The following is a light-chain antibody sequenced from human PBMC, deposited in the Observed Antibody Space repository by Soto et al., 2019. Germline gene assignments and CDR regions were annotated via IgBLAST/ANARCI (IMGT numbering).Light chain of an antibody. CDR2: LGS. J-gene: IGKJ2*01. CDR1: QSLLHSNGYNY. CDR3: MQALQTPYT. V-gene: IGKV2-28*01. Sequence: DIVXXQSPLSLPVXXXXPASXSCXSSQSLLHSNGYNYLDWYLQKPGQSPQLLIYLGSNRASGVPDRFSGSGSGTDFTLKISRVEAEDVGVYYCMQALQTPYTFGQGTKLEIK.